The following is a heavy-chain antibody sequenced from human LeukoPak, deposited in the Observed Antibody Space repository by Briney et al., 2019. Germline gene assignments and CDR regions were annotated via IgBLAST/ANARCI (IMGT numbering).Heavy chain of an antibody. D-gene: IGHD3-16*02. CDR2: ISDSGNVI. CDR1: GFTFSTYE. V-gene: IGHV3-48*03. CDR3: AKDYRIFESTQPGY. J-gene: IGHJ4*02. Sequence: PGGSLRLSCAASGFTFSTYEMNWVRQAPGKGLEWISTISDSGNVIYYADSVRGRFTISRDNAKNSLYLQMNSLRPEDTALYYCAKDYRIFESTQPGYWGQGTLVTVSS.